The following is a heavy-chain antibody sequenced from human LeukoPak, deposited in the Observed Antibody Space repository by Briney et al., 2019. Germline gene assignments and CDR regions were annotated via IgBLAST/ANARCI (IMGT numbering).Heavy chain of an antibody. Sequence: SVKVSCKASGGTFSSYAISWVRQAPGQGLEWMGRIIPIFGTANYAQKFQGRVTITTDESTSTAYMELSSLRSEDTAVYYCACGIVVMVAATPSYYFDYWGQGTLVTVSS. D-gene: IGHD2-15*01. CDR3: ACGIVVMVAATPSYYFDY. V-gene: IGHV1-69*05. J-gene: IGHJ4*02. CDR1: GGTFSSYA. CDR2: IIPIFGTA.